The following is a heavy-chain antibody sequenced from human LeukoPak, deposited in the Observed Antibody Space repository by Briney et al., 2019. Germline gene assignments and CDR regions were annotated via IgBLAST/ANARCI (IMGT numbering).Heavy chain of an antibody. CDR1: GFTFSSYA. CDR2: ISGSGGST. J-gene: IGHJ4*02. D-gene: IGHD2-15*01. Sequence: TGRSLRLSCAASGFTFSSYAMSWVRQAPGKGLEWVSAISGSGGSTYYADSVKGRFTISRDNSKNTLYLQMNSLRAEDTAVYYCAKELDVVVAANYDYWGQGTLVTVSS. CDR3: AKELDVVVAANYDY. V-gene: IGHV3-23*01.